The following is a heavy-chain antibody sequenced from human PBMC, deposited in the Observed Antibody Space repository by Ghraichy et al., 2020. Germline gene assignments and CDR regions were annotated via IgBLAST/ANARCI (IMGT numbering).Heavy chain of an antibody. CDR1: GFSFSSYS. J-gene: IGHJ6*02. D-gene: IGHD4-23*01. Sequence: GALRLSCVGSGFSFSSYSMNWVRQSPGKGLEWVSYITSSGRSIFYADSVRGRFTISRDNAQNSLYLQMNSLRDEDTAVYYCARGSRVVRFYYYDGMDVWGQGTTVTVSS. V-gene: IGHV3-48*02. CDR3: ARGSRVVRFYYYDGMDV. CDR2: ITSSGRSI.